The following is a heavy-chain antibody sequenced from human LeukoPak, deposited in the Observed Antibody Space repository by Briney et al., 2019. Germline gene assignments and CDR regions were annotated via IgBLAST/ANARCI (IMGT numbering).Heavy chain of an antibody. D-gene: IGHD3-10*01. V-gene: IGHV3-9*03. CDR1: GFTFDDYA. Sequence: GGSLRLSCAASGFTFDDYAMHWVRQAPGKGLEWVSGISWNSGSIGYADSVKGRFTISRDNSKNTLYLQMGSLRAEDMAVYYCARGGETYYYGSGSYYNQPHYYMDVWGKGTTVTVSS. CDR2: ISWNSGSI. J-gene: IGHJ6*03. CDR3: ARGGETYYYGSGSYYNQPHYYMDV.